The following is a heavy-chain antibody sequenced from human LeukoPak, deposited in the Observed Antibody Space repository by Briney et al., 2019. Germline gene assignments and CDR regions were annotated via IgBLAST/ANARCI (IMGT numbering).Heavy chain of an antibody. CDR3: ARGGAARHDF. Sequence: GGSLRLSCAASGFTFSTYWMNWFRQTPGKGLEWVAKIKSDGGEKDHVASVKGRFTISRDNAKNSLYLQMNSLRVEDTAVYYCARGGAARHDFWGQGTLVTVSS. CDR2: IKSDGGEK. J-gene: IGHJ4*02. D-gene: IGHD6-6*01. V-gene: IGHV3-7*01. CDR1: GFTFSTYW.